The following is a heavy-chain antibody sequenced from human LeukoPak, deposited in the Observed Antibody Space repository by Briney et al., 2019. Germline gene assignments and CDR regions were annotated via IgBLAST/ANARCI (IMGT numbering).Heavy chain of an antibody. Sequence: GGSLRLSCAASGFTFSSYSMNLVRQAPGKGLEWVSSISSSSSYIYYADSVKGRFTISRDNAKNSLYLQMNSLRAEDTAVYYCARATYQYYYGSGSYYNRPFDYWGQGTLVTVSS. CDR3: ARATYQYYYGSGSYYNRPFDY. V-gene: IGHV3-21*01. CDR2: ISSSSSYI. CDR1: GFTFSSYS. D-gene: IGHD3-10*01. J-gene: IGHJ4*02.